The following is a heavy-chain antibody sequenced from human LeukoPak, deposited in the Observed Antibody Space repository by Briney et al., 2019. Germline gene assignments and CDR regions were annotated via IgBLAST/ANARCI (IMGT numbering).Heavy chain of an antibody. CDR2: LYYSGGT. D-gene: IGHD6-19*01. CDR1: GASISSYH. Sequence: SETLSLTCTVPGASISSYHWSWIRQPPGKGLEWIGLLYYSGGTKYNPSLESRVTISVDTSKNQFSLRLNSVTAADTAFYYCTRHSLAVAGTGYFDYWGQGALVTVSS. CDR3: TRHSLAVAGTGYFDY. V-gene: IGHV4-59*08. J-gene: IGHJ4*02.